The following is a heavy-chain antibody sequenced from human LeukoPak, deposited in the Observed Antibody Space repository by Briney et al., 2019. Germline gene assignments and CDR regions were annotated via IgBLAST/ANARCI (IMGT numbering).Heavy chain of an antibody. Sequence: GGSLRLSCAASGFTFSDYYMSWIRQAPGKGLEWVSYISSSGSTIYYADSVKGRFTISRDNAKNSLYLQMNSLRAEDTAFYYCAKSATKFGVVSSSAFDNWGQGTLVTVSS. CDR3: AKSATKFGVVSSSAFDN. V-gene: IGHV3-11*01. CDR1: GFTFSDYY. J-gene: IGHJ4*02. D-gene: IGHD3-3*01. CDR2: ISSSGSTI.